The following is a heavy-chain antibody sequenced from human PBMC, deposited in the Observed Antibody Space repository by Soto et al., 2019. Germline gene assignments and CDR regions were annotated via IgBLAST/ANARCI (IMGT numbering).Heavy chain of an antibody. J-gene: IGHJ2*01. CDR3: ARVYSGSYYTSWYFDL. CDR2: IYYSGST. V-gene: IGHV4-31*03. CDR1: GGSISSGGYY. Sequence: QVQLQESGPGLVKPSQTLSLTCTVSGGSISSGGYYWSWIRQHPGKGLEWIGYIYYSGSTYYNPSLKSRVTISVDTSKEQFSLKLSSVTAADTAVYYCARVYSGSYYTSWYFDLWGRGTLVTVSS. D-gene: IGHD1-26*01.